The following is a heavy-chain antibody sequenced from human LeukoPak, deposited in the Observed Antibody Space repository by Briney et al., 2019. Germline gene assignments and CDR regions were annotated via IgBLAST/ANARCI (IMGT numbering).Heavy chain of an antibody. Sequence: ASVKVSCKASGYTFTGYCMHWVRQAPGQGLEWMGRINPNSGGTNYAQKFQGRVTMTRDTSISTAYMELSRLRSDDTAVYYCARDPVYGDYAFDYWGQGTLVTVSS. CDR1: GYTFTGYC. CDR2: INPNSGGT. CDR3: ARDPVYGDYAFDY. V-gene: IGHV1-2*06. J-gene: IGHJ4*02. D-gene: IGHD4-17*01.